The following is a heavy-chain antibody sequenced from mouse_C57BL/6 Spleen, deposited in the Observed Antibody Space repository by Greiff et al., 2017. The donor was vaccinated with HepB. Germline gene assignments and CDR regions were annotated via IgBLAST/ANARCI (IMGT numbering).Heavy chain of an antibody. CDR2: IYPGDGDT. CDR3: ANLYSFYAMDY. CDR1: GYAFSSSW. D-gene: IGHD1-1*01. V-gene: IGHV1-82*01. Sequence: QVQLKESGPELVKPGASVKISCKASGYAFSSSWMNWVKQRPGKGLEWIGRIYPGDGDTNYNGKFKGKATLTADKSSSTAYMQLSSLTSEDSAVYFCANLYSFYAMDYWGQGTSVTVSS. J-gene: IGHJ4*01.